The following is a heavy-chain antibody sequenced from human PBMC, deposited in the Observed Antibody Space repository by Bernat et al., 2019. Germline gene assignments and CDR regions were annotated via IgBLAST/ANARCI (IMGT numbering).Heavy chain of an antibody. V-gene: IGHV3-30*03. CDR1: GFTFSSYG. Sequence: QVQLVESGGGVVQPGRSLRLSCAASGFTFSSYGMHWVRQAPGKGLEWVAVISYDGSNKYYADSVKGRFTISRDNSKNTLYLQMNSLRAEDTAVYYCARSTIAVAGTWLVLDWFDPWGQGTLVTVSS. CDR3: ARSTIAVAGTWLVLDWFDP. D-gene: IGHD6-19*01. J-gene: IGHJ5*02. CDR2: ISYDGSNK.